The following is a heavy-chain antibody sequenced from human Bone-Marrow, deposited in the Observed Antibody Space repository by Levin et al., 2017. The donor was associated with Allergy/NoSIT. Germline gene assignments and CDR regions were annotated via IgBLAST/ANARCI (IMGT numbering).Heavy chain of an antibody. J-gene: IGHJ4*02. CDR2: TYFRSTWYN. D-gene: IGHD3-10*01. Sequence: SQTLSLTCAISGDNVSNIYTAWNWIRQSPSRGLEWLGRTYFRSTWYNEYGLSVKGRVTINPDTSKNQFSLHLNSVTPADTAVSYCVSGIAVVRGAYYVDYWGQRTLVTVSS. CDR3: VSGIAVVRGAYYVDY. CDR1: GDNVSNIYTA. V-gene: IGHV6-1*01.